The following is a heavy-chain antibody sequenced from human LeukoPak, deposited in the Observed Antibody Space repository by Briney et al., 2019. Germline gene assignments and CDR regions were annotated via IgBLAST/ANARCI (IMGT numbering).Heavy chain of an antibody. CDR2: IYSGGST. J-gene: IGHJ4*02. CDR1: GFTVSSNY. V-gene: IGHV3-53*01. Sequence: GGSLRLSCAASGFTVSSNYMSWVRQAPGKGLEWVSVIYSGGSTYYADSVKGRFTISRDNSKNTLYLQMNSLRAEDTAVYYCARARNNYDSSGYSALDYWGQGTLVTVSS. CDR3: ARARNNYDSSGYSALDY. D-gene: IGHD3-22*01.